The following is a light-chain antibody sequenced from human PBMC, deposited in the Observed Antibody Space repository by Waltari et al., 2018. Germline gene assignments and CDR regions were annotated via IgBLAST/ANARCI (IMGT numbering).Light chain of an antibody. J-gene: IGLJ3*02. CDR2: VNSDGSH. V-gene: IGLV4-69*01. CDR3: QTWGTGIWV. Sequence: QLVLTQSPSASASLGASVKLTCTLSSGHSSNVVAWHQQQPEKGPRYLLKVNSDGSHTKGDGIPDRFAGSSSGAERYLTISSLQADDEADYCCQTWGTGIWVFGGGTRLTVL. CDR1: SGHSSNV.